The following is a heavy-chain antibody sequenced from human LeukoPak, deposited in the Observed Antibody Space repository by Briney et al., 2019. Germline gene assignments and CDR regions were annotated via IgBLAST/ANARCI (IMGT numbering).Heavy chain of an antibody. Sequence: GGSLRLSCAASGFTFSSYSMNWVRQAPGRGLEWVSSISSSSSYIYYADSVKGRFTISRDNAKNSLYLQMNSLRAEDTAVYYCARTYYYDSSGYYEGDYWGQGTLVTVSS. D-gene: IGHD3-22*01. J-gene: IGHJ4*02. CDR1: GFTFSSYS. CDR3: ARTYYYDSSGYYEGDY. CDR2: ISSSSSYI. V-gene: IGHV3-21*01.